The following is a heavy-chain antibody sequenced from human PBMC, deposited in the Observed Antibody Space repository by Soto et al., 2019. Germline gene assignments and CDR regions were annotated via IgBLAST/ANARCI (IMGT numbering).Heavy chain of an antibody. CDR1: GFTFSSYG. Sequence: PGGSLRLSCAASGFTFSSYGMHWVRQAPGKGLEWVAVISYDGSNKYYADSVKGRFTISRDNSKNTLYLQMNSLRAEDTAVYYCAKDGSSSWYFYYYYGMDVWGQGTTVTVSS. CDR2: ISYDGSNK. D-gene: IGHD6-13*01. J-gene: IGHJ6*02. CDR3: AKDGSSSWYFYYYYGMDV. V-gene: IGHV3-30*18.